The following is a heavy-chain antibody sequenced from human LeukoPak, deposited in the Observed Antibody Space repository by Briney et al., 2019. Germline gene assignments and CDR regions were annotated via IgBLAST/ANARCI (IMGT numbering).Heavy chain of an antibody. CDR1: GFTFSGYS. Sequence: PGGSLRLSCAASGFTFSGYSMNWVRQAPGKGLEWVSSISSSSIYIYYADSVKGRFTISRDNSRNTVYLQMNSLRAEDTAVYYCANDLGWIQLNLGRGQGTLVTVSS. D-gene: IGHD5-18*01. CDR3: ANDLGWIQLNLG. J-gene: IGHJ4*02. V-gene: IGHV3-21*04. CDR2: ISSSSIYI.